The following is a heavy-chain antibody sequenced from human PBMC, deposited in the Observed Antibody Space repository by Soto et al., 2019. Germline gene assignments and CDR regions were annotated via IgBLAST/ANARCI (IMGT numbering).Heavy chain of an antibody. J-gene: IGHJ4*02. CDR2: ISYDGSNK. CDR1: GFTFSSYG. D-gene: IGHD5-18*01. V-gene: IGHV3-30*03. CDR3: AGSSRGSYGFGYYFDY. Sequence: PGGSLRLSCAASGFTFSSYGMHWVRQAPGKGLEWVAVISYDGSNKYYADSVKGRFTISRDNSKNTLYLQMNSLRAEDTAVYYCAGSSRGSYGFGYYFDYWGQGT.